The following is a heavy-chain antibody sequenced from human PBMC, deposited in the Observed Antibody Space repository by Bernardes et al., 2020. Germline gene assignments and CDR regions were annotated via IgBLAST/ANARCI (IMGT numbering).Heavy chain of an antibody. V-gene: IGHV1-69*13. J-gene: IGHJ6*04. CDR2: IIPIFGTA. D-gene: IGHD6-6*01. CDR3: ARGGVAARPLFGGYYYGMDV. CDR1: GGTFSSYA. Sequence: SVKVSCKASGGTFSSYAISWVRQAPGQGLEWMGGIIPIFGTANYAQKFQGRVTITADESTSTAYMELSSLGSEDTAVYYCARGGVAARPLFGGYYYGMDVWGKGTTVTVSS.